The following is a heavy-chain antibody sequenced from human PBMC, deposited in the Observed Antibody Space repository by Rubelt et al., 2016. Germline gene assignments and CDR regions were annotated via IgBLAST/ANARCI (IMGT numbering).Heavy chain of an antibody. CDR2: LAYSGST. CDR3: ARAGLSRDPAFYDS. CDR1: GGSISGYY. Sequence: QVQLQESGPGLVKPSETLSLSCTVSGGSISGYYWRWLRQPRGKGLDWTGYLAYSGSTYYNPSLNSRVTIFVDTSKDQVSLILRSVTAADTASYYCARAGLSRDPAFYDSWGQGTLVTVSS. V-gene: IGHV4-59*01. D-gene: IGHD3-16*02. J-gene: IGHJ4*02.